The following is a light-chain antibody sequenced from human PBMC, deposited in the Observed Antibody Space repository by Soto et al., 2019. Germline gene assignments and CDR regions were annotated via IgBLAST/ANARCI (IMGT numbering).Light chain of an antibody. V-gene: IGLV1-40*01. J-gene: IGLJ2*01. CDR1: GSTIGAGYD. Sequence: VLTQPPSVSGAPGQRVTISCTGSGSTIGAGYDVHWYQQLPGTAPRLLIYDNTNRPSGVPDRFSGSKSGTSASLAISGLQAEDEADYYCQSYDSSRSVVFGGGTKLTVL. CDR2: DNT. CDR3: QSYDSSRSVV.